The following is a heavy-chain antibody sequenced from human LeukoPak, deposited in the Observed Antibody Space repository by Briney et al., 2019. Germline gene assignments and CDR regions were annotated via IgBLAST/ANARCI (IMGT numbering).Heavy chain of an antibody. CDR2: IYYSGST. CDR3: ARVNYDILTGYSYYFDY. V-gene: IGHV4-59*01. CDR1: GGSISSYY. J-gene: IGHJ4*02. D-gene: IGHD3-9*01. Sequence: SETLSLTCTVSGGSISSYYWSWIRQPSGKGLEWIGYIYYSGSTNYNPSLKSRVTISVDTSKNQFSLKLSSVTAADTAVYYCARVNYDILTGYSYYFDYWGQGTLVTVSS.